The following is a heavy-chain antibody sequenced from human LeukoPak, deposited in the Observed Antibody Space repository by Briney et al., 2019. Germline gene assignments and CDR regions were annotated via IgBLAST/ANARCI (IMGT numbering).Heavy chain of an antibody. CDR3: AREKVAVADFDY. D-gene: IGHD6-19*01. CDR1: GYTFTSYY. Sequence: ASGKASCKASGYTFTSYYMHWVRQAPGQGLEWMGIINPSGGSTSYAQKFQGRVTMTRDTSTSTVYMELSSLRSEDTAVYYCAREKVAVADFDYWGQGTLVTVSS. J-gene: IGHJ4*02. V-gene: IGHV1-46*01. CDR2: INPSGGST.